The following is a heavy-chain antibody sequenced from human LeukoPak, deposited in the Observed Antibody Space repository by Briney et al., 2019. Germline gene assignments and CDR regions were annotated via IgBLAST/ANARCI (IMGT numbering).Heavy chain of an antibody. CDR2: IVVVSGNT. V-gene: IGHV1-58*01. CDR3: AASIPASATDAIDI. CDR1: GFSFSTST. Sequence: TSVKASCKASGFSFSTSTLHWVRQTRGRRLEWIGYIVVVSGNTNYAQKFQGRVTITRDMSTATAFMELSSLRSEDTAVYYCAASIPASATDAIDIWGQETIVTVSS. J-gene: IGHJ3*02. D-gene: IGHD2-2*01.